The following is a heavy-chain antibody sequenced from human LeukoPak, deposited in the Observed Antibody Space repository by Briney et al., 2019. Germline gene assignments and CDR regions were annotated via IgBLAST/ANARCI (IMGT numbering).Heavy chain of an antibody. CDR3: ASSEYSSGWGPN. V-gene: IGHV3-21*01. J-gene: IGHJ4*02. CDR2: IISSSRYI. Sequence: GGSLRVSCAASGFTFSSYSMNWVRQAPGEGLEWVSSIISSSRYIYYAASVKGRFTNSRDNAKNSLYLQMNSLRAEDTAVYYCASSEYSSGWGPNWGQGTLVPVSS. CDR1: GFTFSSYS. D-gene: IGHD6-19*01.